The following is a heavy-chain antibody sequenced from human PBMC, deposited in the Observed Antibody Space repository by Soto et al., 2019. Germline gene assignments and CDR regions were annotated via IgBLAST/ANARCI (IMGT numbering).Heavy chain of an antibody. CDR2: IYSGGST. CDR1: GFTVSSNY. CDR3: ARRKPRPTSWLLVPPHAFDI. V-gene: IGHV3-66*04. J-gene: IGHJ3*02. D-gene: IGHD5-12*01. Sequence: GGSLRLSCAASGFTVSSNYMSWVRQAPGKGLEWVSVIYSGGSTYYADSVKGRFTISRDNSKNTLYLQMNSLRAEDTAVYYCARRKPRPTSWLLVPPHAFDIWGQGTMVTVSS.